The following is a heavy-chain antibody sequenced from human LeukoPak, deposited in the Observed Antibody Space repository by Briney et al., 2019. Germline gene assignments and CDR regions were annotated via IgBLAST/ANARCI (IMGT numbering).Heavy chain of an antibody. CDR2: INTNTGNP. CDR3: ARSRRVVVPSSLNAADDYYYMDV. J-gene: IGHJ6*03. CDR1: GYTFTSYA. Sequence: GASVKVSCKASGYTFTSYAMNWVRQAPGQGLEWMGWINTNTGNPTYAQGFTGRFVFSLDASVSMAYLQITSLTAEDTAIYYCARSRRVVVPSSLNAADDYYYMDVWGKGTTVTVSS. V-gene: IGHV7-4-1*04. D-gene: IGHD2-21*02.